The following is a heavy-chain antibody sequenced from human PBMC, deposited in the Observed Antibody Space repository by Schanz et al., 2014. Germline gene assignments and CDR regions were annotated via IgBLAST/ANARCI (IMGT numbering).Heavy chain of an antibody. V-gene: IGHV3-33*01. Sequence: QAQLMESGGGVVQPGTSLILSCSVSGFSLNTYGIHWFRQPAGKGLEWVAVIWNNGVTKYYADSVRGRFTISRDRFQNTLYLRMSSLRAEDTAVYYCARPRFDYGEVDYWGQGTQVTVSS. CDR1: GFSLNTYG. CDR2: IWNNGVTK. CDR3: ARPRFDYGEVDY. D-gene: IGHD4-17*01. J-gene: IGHJ4*02.